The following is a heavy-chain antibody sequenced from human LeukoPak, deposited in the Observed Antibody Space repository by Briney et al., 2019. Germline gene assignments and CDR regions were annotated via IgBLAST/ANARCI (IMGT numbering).Heavy chain of an antibody. Sequence: SETLSLTCTVSGGSISSGSYYWSWIRQPAGKGLEWIVRIYTSGSTNYNPSLKSRVTISVDTSKNQFSLKLSSVTAADTAVYYCATTPQRGYSYGWGTDAFDIWGQGTMVTVSS. CDR3: ATTPQRGYSYGWGTDAFDI. D-gene: IGHD5-18*01. CDR1: GGSISSGSYY. J-gene: IGHJ3*02. V-gene: IGHV4-61*02. CDR2: IYTSGST.